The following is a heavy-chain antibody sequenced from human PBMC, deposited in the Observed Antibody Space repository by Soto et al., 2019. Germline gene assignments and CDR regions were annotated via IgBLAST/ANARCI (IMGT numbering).Heavy chain of an antibody. Sequence: QLQLQESGSRLVKPSQTLSLTCAVSGASISSVGYSWSWLRQPPGKGLEWIGYIHQTGITYYNPSLKSRVTISRDRSNNQFSLNVSSVTAADTAVYFCVRDRRESNYFESWGQGTLVTVSS. CDR1: GASISSVGYS. V-gene: IGHV4-30-2*01. CDR2: IHQTGIT. CDR3: VRDRRESNYFES. J-gene: IGHJ4*02.